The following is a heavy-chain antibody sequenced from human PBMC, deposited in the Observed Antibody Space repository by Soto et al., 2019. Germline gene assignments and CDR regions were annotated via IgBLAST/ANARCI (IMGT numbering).Heavy chain of an antibody. D-gene: IGHD4-17*01. CDR1: GFTISSYS. J-gene: IGHJ4*02. CDR3: ASNYGLSDN. CDR2: ISRTGDSI. V-gene: IGHV3-21*06. Sequence: EGQLVESGGSLVRPGGSLRLSCVGSGFTISSYSMTWVRQAPGKGLECVASISRTGDSIYYADSVKGRFIISRDNADNSLYLQMSSLRVEDTAVYYRASNYGLSDNWGQGTLVAVSS.